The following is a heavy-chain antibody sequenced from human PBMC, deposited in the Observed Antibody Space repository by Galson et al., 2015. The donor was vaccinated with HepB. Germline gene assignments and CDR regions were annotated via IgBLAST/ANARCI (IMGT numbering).Heavy chain of an antibody. V-gene: IGHV1-69*13. CDR3: ARDKSIDIVVVPAAIDY. Sequence: SVKVSCKASGGTFSSYAISWVRQAPGQGLEWMGGIIPIFGTANYAQKFQGRVTITADESTSTAYMELSSLRSDDTAVYYCARDKSIDIVVVPAAIDYWGQGTLVTVSS. CDR1: GGTFSSYA. J-gene: IGHJ4*02. CDR2: IIPIFGTA. D-gene: IGHD2-2*02.